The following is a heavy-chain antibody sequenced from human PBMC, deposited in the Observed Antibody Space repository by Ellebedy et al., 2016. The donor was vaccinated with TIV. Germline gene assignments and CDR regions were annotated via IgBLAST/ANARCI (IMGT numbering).Heavy chain of an antibody. CDR1: GFAFSANG. Sequence: PGGSLRLSCAASGFAFSANGMSWVRQAPGKGLEWVSGIDGSENTDYGDSVKGRFTISKDISKNTLYFQMHSLKAEDTALYYCTKDSGWEHEYWGQGTLVTISS. J-gene: IGHJ4*02. CDR2: IDGSENT. D-gene: IGHD3-10*01. CDR3: TKDSGWEHEY. V-gene: IGHV3-23*01.